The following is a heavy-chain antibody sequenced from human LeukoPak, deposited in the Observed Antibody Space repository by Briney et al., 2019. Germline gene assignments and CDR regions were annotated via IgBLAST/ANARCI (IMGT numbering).Heavy chain of an antibody. CDR1: GGTFSSYA. CDR2: MNPNSGNT. CDR3: ARVDSSSSGANFDY. J-gene: IGHJ4*02. Sequence: ASVKVSCKASGGTFSSYAISWVRQATGQGLEWMGWMNPNSGNTGYAQKFQGRVTITRNTSISTAYMELSSLRSEDTAVYYCARVDSSSSGANFDYWGQGTLVTVSS. D-gene: IGHD6-6*01. V-gene: IGHV1-8*03.